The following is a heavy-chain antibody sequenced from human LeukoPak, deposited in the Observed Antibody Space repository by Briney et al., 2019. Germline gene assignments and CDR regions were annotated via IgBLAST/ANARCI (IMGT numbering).Heavy chain of an antibody. CDR3: ARAPSEIGGYYPEYFRH. J-gene: IGHJ1*01. Sequence: PGGSLRLSCAASGFTFSSYWMHWVRQAPGKGLVWVSRIKGDGNTSYAGSVKGRFTISRDNAKNTVSLQMNSLRAEDTGVYYCARAPSEIGGYYPEYFRHWGQGTLVTVSS. CDR1: GFTFSSYW. CDR2: IKGDGNT. V-gene: IGHV3-74*01. D-gene: IGHD3-22*01.